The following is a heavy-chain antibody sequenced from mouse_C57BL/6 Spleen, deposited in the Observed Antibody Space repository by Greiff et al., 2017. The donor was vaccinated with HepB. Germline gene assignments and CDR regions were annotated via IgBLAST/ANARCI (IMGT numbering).Heavy chain of an antibody. CDR2: FYPGSGSI. V-gene: IGHV1-62-2*01. CDR3: ARHEDSSNYGGTWFAY. D-gene: IGHD2-5*01. CDR1: GYTFTEYT. J-gene: IGHJ3*01. Sequence: QVQLQQSGAELVKPGASVKLSCKASGYTFTEYTIHWVKQRSGQGLEWIGWFYPGSGSIKYNEKFKDKATLTADKSSSTVSMALSRLTSEDSAVYFCARHEDSSNYGGTWFAYWGQGTLVTVSA.